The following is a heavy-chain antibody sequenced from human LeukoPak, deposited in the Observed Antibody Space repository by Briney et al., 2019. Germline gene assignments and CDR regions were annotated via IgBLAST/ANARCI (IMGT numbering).Heavy chain of an antibody. CDR2: IYYSGST. CDR3: ARSNYYDSSFDP. CDR1: GGSISSSSHY. V-gene: IGHV4-61*05. D-gene: IGHD3-22*01. Sequence: SETLSLTCTVSGGSISSSSHYWGWIRQPPGKGLEWIGYIYYSGSTNYNPSLKSRVTISVDTSKNQFSLKLSSVTAADTAVYYCARSNYYDSSFDPWGQGTLVTVSS. J-gene: IGHJ5*02.